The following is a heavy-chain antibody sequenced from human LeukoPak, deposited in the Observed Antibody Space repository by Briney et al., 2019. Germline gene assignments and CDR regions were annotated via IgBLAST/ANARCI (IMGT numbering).Heavy chain of an antibody. Sequence: GGSLRLSCAASGFTFSSYSMNWVHQAPGKVLEWVSSISSSSSYIYYADSVKGRFTISRDNAKNSLYLQMNSLRAEDTAVYYCAREHDSSGCPDYWGQGTLVTVSS. CDR1: GFTFSSYS. CDR2: ISSSSSYI. J-gene: IGHJ4*02. D-gene: IGHD6-19*01. V-gene: IGHV3-21*01. CDR3: AREHDSSGCPDY.